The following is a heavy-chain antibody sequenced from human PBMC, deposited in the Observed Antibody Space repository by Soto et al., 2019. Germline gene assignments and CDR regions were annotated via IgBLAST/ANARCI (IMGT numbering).Heavy chain of an antibody. D-gene: IGHD5-18*01. V-gene: IGHV1-3*01. CDR2: INAGNGNT. J-gene: IGHJ3*02. CDR1: GYTFTSYA. Sequence: ASVKVSCKASGYTFTSYAMHWVRQAPGQRLEWMGWINAGNGNTKYSQKFQGRVTITRDTSASTAYMELSSLRSEDTAVYYCARAPDTTNAFDIWGQGTMVTVSS. CDR3: ARAPDTTNAFDI.